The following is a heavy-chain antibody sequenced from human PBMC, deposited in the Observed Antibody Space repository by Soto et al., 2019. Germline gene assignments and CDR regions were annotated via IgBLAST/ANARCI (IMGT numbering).Heavy chain of an antibody. D-gene: IGHD3-9*01. CDR2: INAGNGNT. CDR1: GFTFTSYA. CDR3: ARGYFDWFHDY. J-gene: IGHJ4*02. V-gene: IGHV1-3*01. Sequence: ALVKVSCKASGFTFTSYAMHWVRQAPGQRLEWMGWINAGNGNTKYSQKFQGRVTITRDTSASTAYMELSSLRSEDTAVYYCARGYFDWFHDYWGQGTLVTVSS.